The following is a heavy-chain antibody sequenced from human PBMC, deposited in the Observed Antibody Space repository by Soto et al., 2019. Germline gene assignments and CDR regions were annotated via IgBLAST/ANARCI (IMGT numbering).Heavy chain of an antibody. V-gene: IGHV1-69*06. CDR3: ARDGRVGSGWYSHNRYYCYGMDV. CDR2: IIPIFGTA. J-gene: IGHJ6*02. D-gene: IGHD6-19*01. Sequence: QVQLVQSGAEVKKPGSSVKVSCKASGGTFSSYAISWVRQAPGQGLEWMGGIIPIFGTANYAQKFQGRVRITADKSTSTAYMELSSLGSEDTAVYYCARDGRVGSGWYSHNRYYCYGMDVWGQGTTVTVSS. CDR1: GGTFSSYA.